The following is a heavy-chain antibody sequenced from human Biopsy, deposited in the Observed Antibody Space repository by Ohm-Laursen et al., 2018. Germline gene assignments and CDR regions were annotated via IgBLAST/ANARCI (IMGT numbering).Heavy chain of an antibody. Sequence: SQTLSLTCSVSGDSINSSYWSWIRQAPGKGLEWIGFISSSGSTNYNPSLKSRVTISIDTSKNQFSLNMSSVTAANTAVYYCAREFYGNGMDVWGQGTTVTVSS. CDR3: AREFYGNGMDV. J-gene: IGHJ6*02. V-gene: IGHV4-59*01. CDR2: ISSSGST. D-gene: IGHD4-17*01. CDR1: GDSINSSY.